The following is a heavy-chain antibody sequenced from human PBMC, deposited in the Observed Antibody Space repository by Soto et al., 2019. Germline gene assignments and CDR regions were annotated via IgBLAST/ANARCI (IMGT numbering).Heavy chain of an antibody. J-gene: IGHJ6*02. CDR3: AGGRAASAGSSLGHRMDV. V-gene: IGHV4-61*01. Sequence: QVQLQESGPGLVKPSETLSLICFVSGEAVGSGQSYWNWIRQAPGKGLAWIGHIFVTGTTKYSASLKSRRTTSVDTSKNQISLNLTSVPGADSATEFCAGGRAASAGSSLGHRMDVWGQGTTVTVAS. CDR1: GEAVGSGQSY. CDR2: IFVTGTT. D-gene: IGHD3-10*01.